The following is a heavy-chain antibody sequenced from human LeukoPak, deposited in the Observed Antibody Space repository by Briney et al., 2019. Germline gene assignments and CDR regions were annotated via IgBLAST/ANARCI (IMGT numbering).Heavy chain of an antibody. CDR2: INSDGSST. V-gene: IGHV3-74*01. J-gene: IGHJ6*03. D-gene: IGHD2-15*01. CDR1: GFTFTCHW. Sequence: GGSLRLSCAASGFTFTCHWMHWVRQTPGKGLVWVSHINSDGSSTNYADSVEGRFTISRDNAKNTVYLQMNSLRADDTSVYYCARDRYYYYMDVWGKGTTVTVSS. CDR3: ARDRYYYYMDV.